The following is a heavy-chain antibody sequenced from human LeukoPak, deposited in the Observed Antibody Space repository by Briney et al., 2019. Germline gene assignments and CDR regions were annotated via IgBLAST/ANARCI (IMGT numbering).Heavy chain of an antibody. CDR2: IYYSGST. Sequence: SETLSLTCTVSGGSISSYYWSWIRQPPGKGLEWIGYIYYSGSTNYNPSLKSRVTISVDTSKNQFSLKLSSVTAADTAVYYCARGPNYYDFWSGYYGNYFDYWAREPWSPSPQ. CDR3: ARGPNYYDFWSGYYGNYFDY. V-gene: IGHV4-59*01. J-gene: IGHJ4*02. CDR1: GGSISSYY. D-gene: IGHD3-3*01.